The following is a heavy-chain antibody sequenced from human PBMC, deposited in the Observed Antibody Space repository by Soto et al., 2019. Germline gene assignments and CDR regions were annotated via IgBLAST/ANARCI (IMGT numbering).Heavy chain of an antibody. Sequence: GGSLRLSCAASGLTFSNYAMSWVRQAPGKGLEWVSGISGSGGSTYYADSVKGRFTISRDNSKNTLYLQMNSLRAEDTAVYYCAKDKAPFDYWGQGTVVTVSS. J-gene: IGHJ4*02. CDR3: AKDKAPFDY. CDR2: ISGSGGST. V-gene: IGHV3-23*01. CDR1: GLTFSNYA.